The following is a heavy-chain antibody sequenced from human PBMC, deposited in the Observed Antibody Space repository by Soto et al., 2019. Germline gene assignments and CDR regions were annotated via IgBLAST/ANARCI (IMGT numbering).Heavy chain of an antibody. CDR1: GGSIGSSSYY. CDR2: IYDGGRT. CDR3: ARALDFDY. V-gene: IGHV4-61*05. J-gene: IGHJ4*02. Sequence: SETLSLTCSVSGGSIGSSSYYFGWIRQPPGKGLEWIGYIYDGGRTNYNPSLKSRVTISVDTSNNQFSLRLRSVTAADTAVYYCARALDFDYWGQGALVTVSS.